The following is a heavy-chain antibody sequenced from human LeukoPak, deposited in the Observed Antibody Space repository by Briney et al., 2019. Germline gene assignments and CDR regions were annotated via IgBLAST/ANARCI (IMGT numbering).Heavy chain of an antibody. CDR2: IKQDGSEK. CDR1: EFTFTNYW. V-gene: IGHV3-7*01. CDR3: AGGSGWLINY. D-gene: IGHD6-19*01. Sequence: GGSLRLSCAASEFTFTNYWMNWVRQAPGKGLEWVAIIKQDGSEKFYVDSVKGRFSISRDNAKNSLYLQMSSLRAEDTAICYCAGGSGWLINYWGQGTLVTVSS. J-gene: IGHJ4*02.